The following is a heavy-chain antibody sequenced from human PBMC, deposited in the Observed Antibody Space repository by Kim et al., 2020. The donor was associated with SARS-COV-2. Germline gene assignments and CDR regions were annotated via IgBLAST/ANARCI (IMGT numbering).Heavy chain of an antibody. V-gene: IGHV3-33*01. D-gene: IGHD2-2*01. CDR1: GFTFSSYG. CDR3: ARDQYCSSTSCYAEYYFDY. CDR2: IWYDGSNK. Sequence: GGSPRLSCAASGFTFSSYGMHWVRQAPGKGLEWVAVIWYDGSNKYYADSVKGRFTISRDNSKNTLYLQMNSLRAEDTAVYYCARDQYCSSTSCYAEYYFDYWGQGTLVTVSS. J-gene: IGHJ4*02.